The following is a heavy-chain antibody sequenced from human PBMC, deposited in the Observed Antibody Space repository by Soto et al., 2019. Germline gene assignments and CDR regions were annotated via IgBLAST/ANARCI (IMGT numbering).Heavy chain of an antibody. CDR1: GGSISSSSYY. V-gene: IGHV4-39*01. CDR2: IYYSGST. Sequence: QLQLQESGPGLVKPSETLSLTCTVSGGSISSSSYYWGWIRQPPGKGLEWIGSIYYSGSTYYNPSLKSRVTISVDTSKNQFSLKLSSVTAADTAVYYCARLHDYVWGSYRSDAFDIWGQGTMVTVSS. CDR3: ARLHDYVWGSYRSDAFDI. J-gene: IGHJ3*02. D-gene: IGHD3-16*02.